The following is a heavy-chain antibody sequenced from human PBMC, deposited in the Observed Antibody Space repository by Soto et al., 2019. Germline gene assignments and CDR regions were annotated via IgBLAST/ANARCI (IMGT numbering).Heavy chain of an antibody. D-gene: IGHD2-2*01. Sequence: ASVKVSCKASGGTFSSYAISWVRQAPGQGLEWMGGIIAKYGTANYAQKLQGRGTMTEDTSTDTAYMELSSLTSEDTAMYYCATLPRTIERTPAAIWSFDSWGQGTLVTVSS. V-gene: IGHV1-69*06. CDR2: IIAKYGTA. CDR1: GGTFSSYA. J-gene: IGHJ4*02. CDR3: ATLPRTIERTPAAIWSFDS.